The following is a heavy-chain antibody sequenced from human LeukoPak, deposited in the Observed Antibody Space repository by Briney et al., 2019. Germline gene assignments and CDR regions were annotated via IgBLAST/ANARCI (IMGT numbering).Heavy chain of an antibody. J-gene: IGHJ6*03. Sequence: PSETLSLTCTVSGGSISSNRYYWAWIRQPPGKGLEWIGTIYYSGNTYYNPSLKSQVTISIDTSRNRFSLTLSSVTAADTAAYYSSRLSYYDCYMDVGGKGTTVTVSS. CDR1: GGSISSNRYY. CDR3: SRLSYYDCYMDV. V-gene: IGHV4-39*01. CDR2: IYYSGNT.